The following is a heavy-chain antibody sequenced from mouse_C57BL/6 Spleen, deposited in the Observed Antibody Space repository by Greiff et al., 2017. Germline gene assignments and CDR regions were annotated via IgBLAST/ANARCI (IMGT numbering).Heavy chain of an antibody. D-gene: IGHD1-1*01. CDR3: ASGGGDYYGSSQGYFDY. Sequence: QVQLQQSGPELVKPGASVKISCKASGYTFTDYYINWVKQRPGQGLEWIGWIYPGSGNTKYNEKFKGKATLTVDTSSSTAYMQLSSLTSEDAAVYFCASGGGDYYGSSQGYFDYWGQGTTLTVSS. CDR1: GYTFTDYY. V-gene: IGHV1-84*01. J-gene: IGHJ2*01. CDR2: IYPGSGNT.